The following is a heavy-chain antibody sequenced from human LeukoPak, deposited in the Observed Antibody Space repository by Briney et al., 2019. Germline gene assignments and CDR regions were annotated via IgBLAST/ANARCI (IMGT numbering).Heavy chain of an antibody. J-gene: IGHJ4*02. Sequence: PGGSLRLSCSASGFTFSSYAMHWVRQAPGKGLEYVSAISSNGGSTYYADSVKGRFTISRDNSKNTLYLQTSSLRAEDTAVYYCVKDTSYSGHDYFDYWGQGTLVTVSS. CDR3: VKDTSYSGHDYFDY. V-gene: IGHV3-64D*06. CDR1: GFTFSSYA. D-gene: IGHD5-12*01. CDR2: ISSNGGST.